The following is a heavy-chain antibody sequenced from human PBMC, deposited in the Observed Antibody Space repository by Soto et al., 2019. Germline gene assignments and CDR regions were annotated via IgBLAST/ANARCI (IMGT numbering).Heavy chain of an antibody. Sequence: EARILESGGGLAQPGGSLKISCTGSGFNFNIYAMSWVRQAPGKGLEWVSGISASATQAYYAESVEGRFAISRDNSKSTLYLQLDSMTPEDTARYYCAKPITAGGSNSWGPGTLVAVSS. J-gene: IGHJ5*02. CDR3: AKPITAGGSNS. V-gene: IGHV3-23*01. D-gene: IGHD3-10*01. CDR1: GFNFNIYA. CDR2: ISASATQA.